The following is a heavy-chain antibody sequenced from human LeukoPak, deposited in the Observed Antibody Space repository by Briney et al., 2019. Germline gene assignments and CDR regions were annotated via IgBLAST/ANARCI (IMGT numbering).Heavy chain of an antibody. J-gene: IGHJ4*02. D-gene: IGHD3-10*01. CDR2: IFTSGSTNYNPT. Sequence: PSETLSLTCTVSGGSISSYYWSWIRQPPGKGPEWIGYIFTSGSTNYNPTNYNPSLRSRVSISVDTSKTHFSLKLSSVTAADTAVYYCARGYYGSGSPDNWGQGTLVTVSS. V-gene: IGHV4-59*01. CDR3: ARGYYGSGSPDN. CDR1: GGSISSYY.